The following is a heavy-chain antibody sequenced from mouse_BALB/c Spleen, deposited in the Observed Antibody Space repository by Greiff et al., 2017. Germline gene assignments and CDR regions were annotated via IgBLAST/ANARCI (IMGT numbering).Heavy chain of an antibody. V-gene: IGHV14-3*02. Sequence: LVESGAELVKPGASVKLSCTASGFNIKDTYMHWVKQRPEQGLEWIGRIDPANGNTKYDPKFQGKATITADTSSNTAYLQLSSLTSEDTAVYYCAREEYDNESRFAYWGQGTLVTVSA. CDR3: AREEYDNESRFAY. J-gene: IGHJ3*01. CDR2: IDPANGNT. CDR1: GFNIKDTY. D-gene: IGHD2-10*02.